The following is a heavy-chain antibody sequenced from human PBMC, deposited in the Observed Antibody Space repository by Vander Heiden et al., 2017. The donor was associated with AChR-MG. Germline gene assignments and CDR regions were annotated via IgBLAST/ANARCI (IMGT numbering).Heavy chain of an antibody. CDR2: ISSSSSYI. D-gene: IGHD2-15*01. Sequence: EVQLVESGGGLVKPGGSPRLPCAASGFPFSGYGMNWVRQAPGKGLEWVSSISSSSSYIYYADSVKGRFTISRDNAKNSLYLQMNSLRAEDTAVYYCARDPYSTEYFQHWGQGTLVTVSS. CDR3: ARDPYSTEYFQH. CDR1: GFPFSGYG. J-gene: IGHJ1*01. V-gene: IGHV3-21*01.